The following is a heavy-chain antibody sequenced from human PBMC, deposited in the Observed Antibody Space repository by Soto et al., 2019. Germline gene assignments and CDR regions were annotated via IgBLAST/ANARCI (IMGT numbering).Heavy chain of an antibody. V-gene: IGHV1-8*01. J-gene: IGHJ6*02. Sequence: GASVKVSCKASGYSFTNNDVSWVRQATGQGLEWMGWMNPGSGDTRYAQKSQGRVTMTRDTSISTAYMELSRLRSDDTAVFYCARERMNGLDVWGQGTMVTVSS. CDR1: GYSFTNND. CDR3: ARERMNGLDV. CDR2: MNPGSGDT.